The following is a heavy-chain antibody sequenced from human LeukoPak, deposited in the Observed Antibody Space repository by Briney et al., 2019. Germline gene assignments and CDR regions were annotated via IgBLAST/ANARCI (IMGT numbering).Heavy chain of an antibody. V-gene: IGHV4-34*01. J-gene: IGHJ5*02. CDR3: ARKTMIVEVNWFDP. D-gene: IGHD3-22*01. Sequence: SETLSLTCAVYGGSFSGYYWSWIRQPPGKGLEWIGEINHSGSTNYNPSLKSRVTISVDTSKNQFSLKLSSVTAADTAVYYCARKTMIVEVNWFDPWGQGTLVTVSS. CDR2: INHSGST. CDR1: GGSFSGYY.